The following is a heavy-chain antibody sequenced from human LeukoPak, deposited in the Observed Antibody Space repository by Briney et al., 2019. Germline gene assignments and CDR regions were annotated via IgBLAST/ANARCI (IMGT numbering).Heavy chain of an antibody. CDR2: ISDGGITI. CDR3: AREGGKSGGDYLDWYFDL. Sequence: KPGGSLRLSCAASGFTFSDYYMGWIRQAPGKGLEWVSYISDGGITIYYADSVRGRFTVSRDNAKNSLYLQMNSLRAEDTAVYYCAREGGKSGGDYLDWYFDLWGRGTLVTVSS. V-gene: IGHV3-11*04. D-gene: IGHD4-17*01. CDR1: GFTFSDYY. J-gene: IGHJ2*01.